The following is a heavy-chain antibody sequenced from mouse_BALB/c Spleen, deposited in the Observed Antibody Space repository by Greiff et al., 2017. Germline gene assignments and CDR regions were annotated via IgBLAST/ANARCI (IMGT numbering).Heavy chain of an antibody. V-gene: IGHV5-17*02. D-gene: IGHD1-1*01. CDR3: ANLILDY. CDR2: ISSGSSTI. Sequence: EVHLVESGGGLVQPGGSRKLSCAASGFTFSSFGMHWVRQAPEKGLEWVAYISSGSSTIYYADTVKGRFTISRDNPKNTLFLQMTSLRSEDTAMYYCANLILDYWGQGTTLTVSS. J-gene: IGHJ2*01. CDR1: GFTFSSFG.